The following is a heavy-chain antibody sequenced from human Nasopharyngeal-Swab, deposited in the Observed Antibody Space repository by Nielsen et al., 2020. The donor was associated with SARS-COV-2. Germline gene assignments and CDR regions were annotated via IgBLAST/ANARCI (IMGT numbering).Heavy chain of an antibody. CDR1: GGTFSSYA. CDR2: IIPIFGTA. D-gene: IGHD2-15*01. V-gene: IGHV1-69*05. J-gene: IGHJ6*03. Sequence: SVKVSCKASGGTFSSYAISWVRQAPGQGLEWMGGIIPIFGTASYAQKFQGRVTMTRDTSTSTVYMELSSLRSEDTAVYYCARGPADCSGGSCYASHMDVWGKGTTVTVSS. CDR3: ARGPADCSGGSCYASHMDV.